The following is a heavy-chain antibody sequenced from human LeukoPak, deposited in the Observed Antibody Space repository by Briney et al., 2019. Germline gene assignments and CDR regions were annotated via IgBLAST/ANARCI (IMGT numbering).Heavy chain of an antibody. CDR2: IKQDGSEK. J-gene: IGHJ4*02. D-gene: IGHD3-10*01. CDR3: ARDRRSITMVRGVDFDY. Sequence: GGSLRLSCAASGFTFSSYEMNWVRQAPGKGLEWVANIKQDGSEKYYVDSVKGRFTISRDNAKNSLYLQMNSLRAEDTAVYYCARDRRSITMVRGVDFDYWGQGTLVTVSS. CDR1: GFTFSSYE. V-gene: IGHV3-7*01.